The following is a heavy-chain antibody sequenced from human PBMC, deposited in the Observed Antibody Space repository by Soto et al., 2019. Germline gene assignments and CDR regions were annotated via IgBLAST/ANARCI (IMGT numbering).Heavy chain of an antibody. V-gene: IGHV3-23*01. J-gene: IGHJ4*02. CDR3: AKKVNCGSGSQFFDY. D-gene: IGHD3-10*01. Sequence: GFLRLCCAALGFTFGGLSRSRVRQAPGEGVEWVSGFRSGGDDDTPYYEDSVRGRFTISRDNSKNTLFLKMNSLRAEDTAIYYCAKKVNCGSGSQFFDYWGQGTLVTLSS. CDR2: FRSGGDDDTP. CDR1: GFTFGGLS.